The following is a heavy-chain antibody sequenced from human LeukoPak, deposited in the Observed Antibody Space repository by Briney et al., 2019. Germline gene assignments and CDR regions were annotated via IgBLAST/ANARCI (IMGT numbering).Heavy chain of an antibody. CDR2: IYHSGST. CDR1: GGSISSGNW. D-gene: IGHD4-17*01. Sequence: SETLSLTCAVSGGSISSGNWWSWVRQPPGKGLEWIGEIYHSGSTNYNPSLKSRVTISVDTSKNQFSLKLSSVTAADTAVYYCARALTVTTLGAWFDPWGQGTLVTVSS. CDR3: ARALTVTTLGAWFDP. J-gene: IGHJ5*02. V-gene: IGHV4-4*02.